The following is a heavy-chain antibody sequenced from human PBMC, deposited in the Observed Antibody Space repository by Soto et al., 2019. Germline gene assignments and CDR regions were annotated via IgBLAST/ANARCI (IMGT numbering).Heavy chain of an antibody. V-gene: IGHV1-69*08. CDR1: GGTFSSYT. CDR2: IIPILGIA. Sequence: QVQLVQSGAEVKKPGSSVKVSCKASGGTFSSYTISWVRQAPGQGLEWMGRIIPILGIANYAQKFQGRVTXTXDXXTSTAYMELSSLRSEDTAVYYCARDETMVRGVMGYWGQGTLVTVSS. CDR3: ARDETMVRGVMGY. D-gene: IGHD3-10*01. J-gene: IGHJ4*02.